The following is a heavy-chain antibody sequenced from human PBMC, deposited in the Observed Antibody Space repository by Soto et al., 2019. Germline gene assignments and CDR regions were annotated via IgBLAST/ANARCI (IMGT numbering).Heavy chain of an antibody. Sequence: PGGSLRLSCAASGFTFSSYSMNWFRQAPGKGLEWVSSISSSSSYIYYADSVKGRFTISRDNAKNSLYLQMNSLRAEDTAVYYCARARIAALAHNWFDPWGQGTLVTVSS. CDR3: ARARIAALAHNWFDP. D-gene: IGHD6-13*01. V-gene: IGHV3-21*01. CDR1: GFTFSSYS. CDR2: ISSSSSYI. J-gene: IGHJ5*02.